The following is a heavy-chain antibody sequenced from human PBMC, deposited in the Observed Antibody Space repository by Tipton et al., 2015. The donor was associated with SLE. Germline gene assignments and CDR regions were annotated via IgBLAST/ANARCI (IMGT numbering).Heavy chain of an antibody. CDR2: MYNGGKS. D-gene: IGHD3-9*01. CDR3: ARGVPWELRDFDWILDAFNI. J-gene: IGHJ3*02. V-gene: IGHV4-31*03. CDR1: GGSVSRGYYY. Sequence: LRLSCSVSGGSVSRGYYYWTWIRQHPGRGLEWIGYMYNGGKSHYNPSLNSRVSISIDTSKNQFSLKLSSVTAADTAVYYCARGVPWELRDFDWILDAFNIWGQGTEVTVSS.